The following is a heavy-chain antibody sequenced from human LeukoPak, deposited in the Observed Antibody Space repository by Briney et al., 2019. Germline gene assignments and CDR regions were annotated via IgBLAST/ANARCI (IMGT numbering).Heavy chain of an antibody. J-gene: IGHJ4*02. D-gene: IGHD6-19*01. Sequence: GGSLRLSCAPSGFTFSIYAMGWLRQAPGKGLEWVSGIGGSGGMTYYADSVKGRFTISRDNSKNTLYLEMNRLRVEDTAIYYCAKWGGDSGAEQWLVLVYWGPRTLVTVSS. CDR2: IGGSGGMT. V-gene: IGHV3-23*01. CDR1: GFTFSIYA. CDR3: AKWGGDSGAEQWLVLVY.